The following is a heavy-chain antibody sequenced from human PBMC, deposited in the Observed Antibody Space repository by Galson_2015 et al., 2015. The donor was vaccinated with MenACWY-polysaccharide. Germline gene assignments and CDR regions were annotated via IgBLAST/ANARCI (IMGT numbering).Heavy chain of an antibody. J-gene: IGHJ4*02. CDR3: ASISAATTGDF. CDR2: ISQDGNTK. V-gene: IGHV3-30-3*01. D-gene: IGHD1-1*01. Sequence: SLRLSCAASGFIFSGYVMHWVRQAPGKGLEWVAVISQDGNTKYYADSVKGRFTISRDNSKNTLYLQMDSLRADDTAVYSCASISAATTGDFWGQGTLVTVSS. CDR1: GFIFSGYV.